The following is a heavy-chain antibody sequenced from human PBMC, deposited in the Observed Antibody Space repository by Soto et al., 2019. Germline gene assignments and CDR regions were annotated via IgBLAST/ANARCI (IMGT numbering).Heavy chain of an antibody. Sequence: GGSLRLSCAASGFTFSSYAMHWVRQAPGKGLEWVAVISYDGSNKYYADSVKGRFTISRDNSKNTLYLQMNSLRAEDTAVYYCAKVASRTSIADDYWGQGTLVTVSS. J-gene: IGHJ4*02. D-gene: IGHD6-6*01. CDR2: ISYDGSNK. CDR1: GFTFSSYA. CDR3: AKVASRTSIADDY. V-gene: IGHV3-30-3*01.